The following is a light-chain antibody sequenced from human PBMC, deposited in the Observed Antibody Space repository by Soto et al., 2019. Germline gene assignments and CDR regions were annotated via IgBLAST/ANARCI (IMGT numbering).Light chain of an antibody. Sequence: EIVLTQSPGTLSLSPGERATLSCRASQSVSSSYLAWYQQEPGQAPRLLIYGASSRATGIPDMFSGSGSGTDFTLTISRLEPADFAVYYCQHYGSTPRMYTFGQGTKLEIK. CDR1: QSVSSSY. CDR3: QHYGSTPRMYT. J-gene: IGKJ2*01. CDR2: GAS. V-gene: IGKV3-20*01.